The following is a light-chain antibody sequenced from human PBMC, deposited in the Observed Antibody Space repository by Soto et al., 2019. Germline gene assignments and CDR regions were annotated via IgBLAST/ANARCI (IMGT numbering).Light chain of an antibody. CDR2: DDN. J-gene: IGLJ1*01. CDR1: TSNIGAGYD. Sequence: QSVLTQPPSVSWAPGQRVTISCTVSTSNIGAGYDLHWYQQLPGTAPKLLIYDDNNRPSGVPDRFSGSKSGTSASLAITGLQAEDEADYYCQSYDSSLSGYVFGTGTKVTVL. V-gene: IGLV1-40*01. CDR3: QSYDSSLSGYV.